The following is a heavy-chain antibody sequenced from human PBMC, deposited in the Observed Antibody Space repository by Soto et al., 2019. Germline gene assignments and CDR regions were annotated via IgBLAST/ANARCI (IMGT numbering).Heavy chain of an antibody. J-gene: IGHJ4*02. CDR3: ARGLGFYYFDY. D-gene: IGHD1-26*01. CDR2: INAGNGNT. V-gene: IGHV1-3*01. CDR1: GYTFTSYA. Sequence: ASVKVACKASGYTFTSYAMHWVRQAPGERLEWMGWINAGNGNTKYSQKFQGRVTITRDTTASTAYMELSSLRSEDTAVYYGARGLGFYYFDYWGQGTLVTVSS.